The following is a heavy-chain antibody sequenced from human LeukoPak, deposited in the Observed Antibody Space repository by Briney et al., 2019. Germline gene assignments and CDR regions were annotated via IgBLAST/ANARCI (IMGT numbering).Heavy chain of an antibody. CDR3: ARDAGYYKGHAFDL. J-gene: IGHJ3*01. Sequence: SQTLSLTCALSGDSVSDNSASWNWIRQSPLRGLEWLGRTYYRSKWYNDYAVSVKSRITINPDTSKNQFSLQLNSVTPEDTAVYFCARDAGYYKGHAFDLWGQGTMVTVSS. CDR2: TYYRSKWYN. V-gene: IGHV6-1*01. CDR1: GDSVSDNSAS. D-gene: IGHD2/OR15-2a*01.